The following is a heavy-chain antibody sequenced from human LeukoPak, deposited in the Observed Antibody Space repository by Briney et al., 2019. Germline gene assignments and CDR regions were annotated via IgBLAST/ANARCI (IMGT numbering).Heavy chain of an antibody. CDR1: GGTFSSYA. CDR3: AKGYYYDSSGYSSPDAFDI. CDR2: IIPIFGTA. Sequence: SVEVSCKASGGTFSSYAISWVRQAPGQGLEWMGGIIPIFGTANYAQKFQGRVTITTDESTSTAYMELSSLRSEDTAVYYCAKGYYYDSSGYSSPDAFDIWGQGTMVTVSS. D-gene: IGHD3-22*01. V-gene: IGHV1-69*05. J-gene: IGHJ3*02.